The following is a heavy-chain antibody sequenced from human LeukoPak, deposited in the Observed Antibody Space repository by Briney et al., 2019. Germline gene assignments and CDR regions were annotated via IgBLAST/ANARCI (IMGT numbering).Heavy chain of an antibody. CDR3: ARRGSGGPFDY. CDR2: VYWDDDK. V-gene: IGHV2-5*02. D-gene: IGHD3-10*01. J-gene: IGHJ4*02. CDR1: GFSLSTSGEG. Sequence: SGPTLVKPTQTLTLTCTFSGFSLSTSGEGVGWVRQPPGKALEWLALVYWDDDKRYSPSLKSRLTITKNTSKNQVVLTMTNMDPVDTATYYCARRGSGGPFDYWGQGTLVTVSS.